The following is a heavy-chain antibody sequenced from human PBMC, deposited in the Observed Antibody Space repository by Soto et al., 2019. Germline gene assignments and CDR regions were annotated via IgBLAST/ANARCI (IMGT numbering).Heavy chain of an antibody. Sequence: QVQLVQSGAEVKKPGSSVKVSCKASGGTFSSYAISWVRQAPGQGLEWMGGIIPIFGTANYAQKFQGRVTITGEESTSTAYMELSSLRSEDTAVYYCARDIPVYCRSTSCYKFDPWGQGTLVTVSS. CDR2: IIPIFGTA. CDR3: ARDIPVYCRSTSCYKFDP. J-gene: IGHJ5*02. D-gene: IGHD2-2*02. CDR1: GGTFSSYA. V-gene: IGHV1-69*01.